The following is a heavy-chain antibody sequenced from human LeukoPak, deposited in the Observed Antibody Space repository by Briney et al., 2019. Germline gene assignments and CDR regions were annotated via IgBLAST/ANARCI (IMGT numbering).Heavy chain of an antibody. J-gene: IGHJ6*04. CDR3: ARFPHRDYYYYYGMDV. CDR2: INHSGST. V-gene: IGHV4-34*01. Sequence: PSETLSLTCAVYGGSFSGYYWSWIRQPPGKGLEWIGEINHSGSTNYNPSLKSRVTISVDTSKNQFSLKPSSVTAADTAVYYCARFPHRDYYYYYGMDVWGKGTTVTVSS. CDR1: GGSFSGYY.